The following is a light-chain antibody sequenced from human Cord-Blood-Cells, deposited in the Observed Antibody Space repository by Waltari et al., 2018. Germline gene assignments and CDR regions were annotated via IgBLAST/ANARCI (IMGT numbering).Light chain of an antibody. CDR3: QQYPFT. CDR2: GAS. Sequence: EIVMTQSPATLSVSPGDRATLSCRASQSVSSNLAWYQQKPGQAPRLLIYGASTRATGIPARFSGSGSGTEFTLTISSLQSEDFAVYYCQQYPFTFGPGTKVDIK. V-gene: IGKV3-15*01. J-gene: IGKJ3*01. CDR1: QSVSSN.